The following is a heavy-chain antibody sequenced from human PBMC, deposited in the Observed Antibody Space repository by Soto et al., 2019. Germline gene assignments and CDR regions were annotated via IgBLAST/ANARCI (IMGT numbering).Heavy chain of an antibody. J-gene: IGHJ5*02. D-gene: IGHD4-17*01. V-gene: IGHV5-51*01. CDR3: ARFETTVTTFANNWFDP. Sequence: GESLKISCKGSGYSFTSYWIGWVRQMPGKGLEWMGIIYPGDSDTRYSPSFQGQVTISADKSISTAYLQWSSLKASDTAMYYCARFETTVTTFANNWFDPWGQGTLVTVSS. CDR1: GYSFTSYW. CDR2: IYPGDSDT.